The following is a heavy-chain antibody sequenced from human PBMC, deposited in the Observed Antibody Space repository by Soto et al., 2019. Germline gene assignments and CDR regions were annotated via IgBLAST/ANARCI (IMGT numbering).Heavy chain of an antibody. CDR1: GDSISSTHW. J-gene: IGHJ4*02. CDR2: IYQSGST. CDR3: AKVGGDTRGYHYVGLY. V-gene: IGHV4-4*02. D-gene: IGHD3-22*01. Sequence: PSETLSLTCAVSGDSISSTHWWNWVRQPPGKGLEWIGEIYQSGSTNYNPSLKSRVTISIDKSKNQFSVKLTSVTAADTAVYYCAKVGGDTRGYHYVGLYWGQGTLVIVSS.